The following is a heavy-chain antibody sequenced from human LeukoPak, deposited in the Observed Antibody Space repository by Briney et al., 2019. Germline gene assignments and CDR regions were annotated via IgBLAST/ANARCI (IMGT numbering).Heavy chain of an antibody. CDR3: ATDSSGYR. J-gene: IGHJ4*02. CDR2: IIPIFGTA. D-gene: IGHD3-22*01. CDR1: GYTFTVYY. V-gene: IGHV1-69*06. Sequence: SVTVSFTASGYTFTVYYMHWVRQAPGQGLEWMGGIIPIFGTANYAQKFQGRVTITADKSTSTAYMELSSLRSEDTAVYYCATDSSGYRWGQGTLVTVSS.